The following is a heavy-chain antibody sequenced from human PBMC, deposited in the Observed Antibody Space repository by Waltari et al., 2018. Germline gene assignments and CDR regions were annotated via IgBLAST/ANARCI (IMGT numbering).Heavy chain of an antibody. CDR3: ARGGGTMVRGVISIYYYYYGMDV. CDR1: GGSFSGPY. D-gene: IGHD3-10*01. Sequence: QVQLQQWGAGLLTPSETLSPPCAVYGGSFSGPYRSRTRQPPGKRLAWLGEIKQSRSTNSNPSLKSRVTISVDTSKNQFSLKLSSVTAADTAVYYCARGGGTMVRGVISIYYYYYGMDVWGQGTTVTVSS. V-gene: IGHV4-34*01. J-gene: IGHJ6*02. CDR2: IKQSRST.